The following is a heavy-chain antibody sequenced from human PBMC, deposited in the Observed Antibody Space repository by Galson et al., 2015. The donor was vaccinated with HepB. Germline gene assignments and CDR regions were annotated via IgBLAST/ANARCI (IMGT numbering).Heavy chain of an antibody. CDR3: AREGSGWSIDY. Sequence: SLRLSCAASGFTFSSYGMHWVRQAPGKGLEWVAVIWYDGSNKYYADSVKGRFTISRDNSKNTLYLQMNSLRAEDTAVYYCAREGSGWSIDYWGQGTLVTVSS. D-gene: IGHD6-19*01. CDR1: GFTFSSYG. CDR2: IWYDGSNK. J-gene: IGHJ4*02. V-gene: IGHV3-33*01.